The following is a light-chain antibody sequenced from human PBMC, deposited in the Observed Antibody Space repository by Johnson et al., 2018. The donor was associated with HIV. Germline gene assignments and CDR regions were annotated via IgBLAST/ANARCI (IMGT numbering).Light chain of an antibody. CDR2: ENN. V-gene: IGLV1-51*02. Sequence: QSVLTQPPSVSAAPGQKVTISCSGSSSNIGNNYVSWYQQLPGTAPKLLIYENNKRPSGIPDRFSGSKSGTSATLGITGLQTGDEADDYCGTWDSSLSASYVIGTGTKVTVL. J-gene: IGLJ1*01. CDR3: GTWDSSLSASYV. CDR1: SSNIGNNY.